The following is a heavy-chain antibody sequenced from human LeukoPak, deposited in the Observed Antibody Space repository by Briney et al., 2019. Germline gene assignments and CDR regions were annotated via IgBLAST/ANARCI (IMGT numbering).Heavy chain of an antibody. CDR2: IWHDGSHP. J-gene: IGHJ4*02. D-gene: IGHD4-17*01. V-gene: IGHV3-33*01. CDR3: ARDPDLYGDSFFDF. Sequence: PGGSLRLSCAASGFSFSNYGFHWVRQAPGKGLEWVAVIWHDGSHPYYADSVKGRFIISRDNSRSTLFIQMHSLTAGDTAVYYCARDPDLYGDSFFDFWGQGTLVTVSS. CDR1: GFSFSNYG.